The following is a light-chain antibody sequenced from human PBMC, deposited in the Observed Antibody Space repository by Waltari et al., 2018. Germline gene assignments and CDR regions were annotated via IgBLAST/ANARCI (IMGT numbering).Light chain of an antibody. J-gene: IGLJ3*02. CDR2: RKT. CDR3: ASWDDSLSGWV. V-gene: IGLV1-47*01. Sequence: HSVLTHPASASGTPGQRDTKSRSGSSSNFGRYYVDWYQQLPGTTPQLLIYRKTQRPSGVPDRFSGSKSGTSASLAISGLQSDDDADYYCASWDDSLSGWVFGGGTKLTVL. CDR1: SSNFGRYY.